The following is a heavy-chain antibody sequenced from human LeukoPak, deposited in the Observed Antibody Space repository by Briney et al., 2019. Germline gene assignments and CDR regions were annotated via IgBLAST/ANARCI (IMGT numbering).Heavy chain of an antibody. CDR2: IYNSGST. Sequence: SETLSLTCIVSGGSISNYYWSWIRQPPGKGLEWIGYIYNSGSTYYNPSLKSRVTISVDTSKNQFSLKLSSVTAADTAVYYCARRSSYGSGSNHFDYWGQGTLVTVSS. J-gene: IGHJ4*02. V-gene: IGHV4-4*08. CDR1: GGSISNYY. CDR3: ARRSSYGSGSNHFDY. D-gene: IGHD3-10*01.